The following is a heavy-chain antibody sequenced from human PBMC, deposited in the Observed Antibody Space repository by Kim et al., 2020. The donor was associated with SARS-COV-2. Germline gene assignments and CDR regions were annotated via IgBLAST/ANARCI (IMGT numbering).Heavy chain of an antibody. Sequence: GGSLRLSCAASGFTFDDRAMYWVRQGPGKGLEWVSSISWNSRSIDYADSVKGRFTISRDNAKNSLYLQMNSLRVEDTALYYCAKDIAGAGPGYYYYGLDVWGQGPRSSSP. D-gene: IGHD6-13*01. J-gene: IGHJ6*02. CDR1: GFTFDDRA. CDR2: ISWNSRSI. CDR3: AKDIAGAGPGYYYYGLDV. V-gene: IGHV3-9*01.